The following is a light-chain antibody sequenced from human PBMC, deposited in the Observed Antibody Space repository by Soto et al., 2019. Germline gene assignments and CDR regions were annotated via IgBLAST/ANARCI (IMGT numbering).Light chain of an antibody. CDR2: GPS. J-gene: IGKJ2*02. Sequence: EIVMTQSPATLSVSPGESATLSCRASQSIGITVAWYQQKPGQAPRLLIYGPSTRVTGIPARFSGSGSGTEFTLTNSSLQSEDFEIYYCQQYNNWLRGTFGQGNKLEIK. CDR1: QSIGIT. CDR3: QQYNNWLRGT. V-gene: IGKV3-15*01.